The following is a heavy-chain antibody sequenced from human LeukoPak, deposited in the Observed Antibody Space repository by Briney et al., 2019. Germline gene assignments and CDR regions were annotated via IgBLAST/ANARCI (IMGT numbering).Heavy chain of an antibody. V-gene: IGHV1-18*01. J-gene: IGHJ4*02. CDR2: VSVNNGNT. D-gene: IGHD3-3*01. CDR3: QRITIFGVIIDFDY. Sequence: ASVSVSCKAFGYAFASYGINWVRQAPGQGLEWMGWVSVNNGNTHYAKKFQGRVTMTTDTSTSTAYMEVRSLRSDDTAVYYCQRITIFGVIIDFDYWGLGTLVTVSS. CDR1: GYAFASYG.